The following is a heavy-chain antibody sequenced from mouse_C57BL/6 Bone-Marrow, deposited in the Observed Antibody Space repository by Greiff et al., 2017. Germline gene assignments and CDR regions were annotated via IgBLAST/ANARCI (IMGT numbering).Heavy chain of an antibody. CDR2: FHPYNDDT. V-gene: IGHV1-47*01. CDR3: ASRDYGISYAMDY. Sequence: QVHVKQSGAELVKPGASVTMSCTASGYTFTTYPIEWMKQTHGKSLEWIGNFHPYNDDTKYKDNVKGTATLTVEKASSTFYLELSRLTSDDSAVYYCASRDYGISYAMDYWGQGTSVTVSS. D-gene: IGHD1-1*01. J-gene: IGHJ4*01. CDR1: GYTFTTYP.